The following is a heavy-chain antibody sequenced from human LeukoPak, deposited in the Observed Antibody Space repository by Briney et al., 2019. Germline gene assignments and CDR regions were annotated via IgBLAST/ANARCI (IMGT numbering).Heavy chain of an antibody. CDR1: GYTFTDYF. D-gene: IGHD3-10*01. V-gene: IGHV1-8*02. CDR3: ARVSGWVYYYYYMDV. Sequence: ASVKVSCKASGYTFTDYFMNWVRQAPGQGLEWMGWINPKSGGTVYAQKFQGRVTMTRNTSISTAYMELSSLRSEDTAVYYCARVSGWVYYYYYMDVWGKGTTVTISS. J-gene: IGHJ6*03. CDR2: INPKSGGT.